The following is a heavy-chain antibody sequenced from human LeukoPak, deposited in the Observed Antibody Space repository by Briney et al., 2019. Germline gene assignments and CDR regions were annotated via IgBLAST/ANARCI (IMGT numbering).Heavy chain of an antibody. J-gene: IGHJ4*02. D-gene: IGHD7-27*01. CDR3: ARARLAGSLGNFDY. V-gene: IGHV1-69*05. Sequence: SVKVSCKASGGTFSSYAISWVRQAPGQGLEWMGRIIPIFGTANYAQKFQGRVTITTDESTSSAYMELSSLRSEDTAVYYCARARLAGSLGNFDYWGQGTLVTVSS. CDR2: IIPIFGTA. CDR1: GGTFSSYA.